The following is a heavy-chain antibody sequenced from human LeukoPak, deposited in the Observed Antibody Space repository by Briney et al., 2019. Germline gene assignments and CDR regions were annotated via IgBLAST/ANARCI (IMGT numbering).Heavy chain of an antibody. J-gene: IGHJ6*03. V-gene: IGHV4-61*05. CDR2: IYYSGST. Sequence: PSETLSLTCTVSGGSISSSSYYWGWIRQPPGKGLEWIGYIYYSGSTNYNPSLKSRVTISVDTSKNQFSLKLSSVTAADTAVYYCARVNGDYGGYYYYYMDVWGKGTTVTISS. CDR1: GGSISSSSYY. CDR3: ARVNGDYGGYYYYYMDV. D-gene: IGHD4-23*01.